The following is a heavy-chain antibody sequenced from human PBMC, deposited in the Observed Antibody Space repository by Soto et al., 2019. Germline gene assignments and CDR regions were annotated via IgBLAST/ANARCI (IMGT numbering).Heavy chain of an antibody. D-gene: IGHD5-12*01. Sequence: ASVKVSCKASGYTFTGYYIHWVRQAPGQGLEWMGWINPKNGDTIFAQKFQGRVTMTRDTSTSTAYMELTSLRFDDTAVYYCARHSGYDYVFDYWGLGTLVTVSS. CDR3: ARHSGYDYVFDY. CDR2: INPKNGDT. V-gene: IGHV1-2*02. J-gene: IGHJ4*02. CDR1: GYTFTGYY.